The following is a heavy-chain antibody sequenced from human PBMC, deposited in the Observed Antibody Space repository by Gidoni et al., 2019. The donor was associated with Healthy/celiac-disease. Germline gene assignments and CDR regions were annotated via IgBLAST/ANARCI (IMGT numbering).Heavy chain of an antibody. Sequence: QVQLVESGGGVVQPGRSLRLSCAASVFPFSSYAMHWVRQAPGKGLEWVAVISYDGSNKYYADSVKGRFTISRDNSKNTLYLQMNSLRAEDTAVYYCARGLPLVTNYFDYWGQGTLVTVSS. D-gene: IGHD6-13*01. J-gene: IGHJ4*02. CDR3: ARGLPLVTNYFDY. CDR1: VFPFSSYA. V-gene: IGHV3-30-3*01. CDR2: ISYDGSNK.